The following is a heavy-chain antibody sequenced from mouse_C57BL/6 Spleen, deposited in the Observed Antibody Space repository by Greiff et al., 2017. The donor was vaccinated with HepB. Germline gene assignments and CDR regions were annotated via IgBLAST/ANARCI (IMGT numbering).Heavy chain of an antibody. V-gene: IGHV5-17*01. J-gene: IGHJ3*01. D-gene: IGHD2-5*01. CDR3: ARVYYSNYDLTY. CDR2: ISSGSSTI. CDR1: GFTFSDYG. Sequence: EVHLVESGGGLVKPGGSLKLSCAASGFTFSDYGMHWVRQAPEKGLEWVAYISSGSSTIYYADTVKGRFTISRDNAKNTLFLQMTSLRSEDTAMYYCARVYYSNYDLTYWGQGTLVTVSA.